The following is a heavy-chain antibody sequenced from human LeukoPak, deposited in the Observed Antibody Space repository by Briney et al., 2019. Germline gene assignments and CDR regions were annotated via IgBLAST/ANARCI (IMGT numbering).Heavy chain of an antibody. V-gene: IGHV1-46*01. D-gene: IGHD6-13*01. J-gene: IGHJ4*02. CDR1: GYTFTSYY. CDR3: ARGIAAAGTELIDY. Sequence: ASVKVSCKASGYTFTSYYMHWVRQAPGQGLEWMGVINPSGGSTSYAQKFQGSVTMNRDTSTSTVHMELSSLRSEDTAVYYCARGIAAAGTELIDYWGQGTLVTVSS. CDR2: INPSGGST.